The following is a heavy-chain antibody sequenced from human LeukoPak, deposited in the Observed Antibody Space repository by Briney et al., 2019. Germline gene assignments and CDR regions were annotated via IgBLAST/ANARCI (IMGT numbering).Heavy chain of an antibody. CDR2: IYHSGST. J-gene: IGHJ4*02. CDR3: ARDARGYYGSGSYSYYFDY. Sequence: PSETLSLTCAVPGGSISSGGYSWSWIRQPPGKGLEWIGYIYHSGSTYYHPSLKSRVTISVDRSKNQFSLKLSSVTAADTAVYYCARDARGYYGSGSYSYYFDYWGQGTLVTVSS. CDR1: GGSISSGGYS. D-gene: IGHD3-10*01. V-gene: IGHV4-30-2*01.